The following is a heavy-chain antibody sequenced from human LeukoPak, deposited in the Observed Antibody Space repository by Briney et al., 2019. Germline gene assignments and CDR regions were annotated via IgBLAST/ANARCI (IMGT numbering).Heavy chain of an antibody. CDR1: GFTFSSYA. Sequence: GGSLRLSCAASGFTFSSYAMHWVRQAPGKELEWVAVISYDGSNKYYADSVKGRFTISRDNSKNTLYLQMNSLRAEDTAVYYCARGRAGSYSPFGYWGQGTLVTVSS. CDR3: ARGRAGSYSPFGY. V-gene: IGHV3-30-3*01. D-gene: IGHD1-26*01. J-gene: IGHJ4*02. CDR2: ISYDGSNK.